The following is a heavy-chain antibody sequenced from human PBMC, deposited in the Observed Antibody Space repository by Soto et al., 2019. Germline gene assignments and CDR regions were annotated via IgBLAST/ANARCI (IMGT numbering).Heavy chain of an antibody. CDR2: MNPNSGDT. CDR1: GSTFTSYD. CDR3: ARGVKYGAYSRGRGP. V-gene: IGHV1-8*01. Sequence: QVQLVQSGAEVKKPGASVKVSCKASGSTFTSYDINWVRQATGQGLEYLGWMNPNSGDTAYVQKFQGRLTMTWDTYITTAYMELSGLRSEDTALYFCARGVKYGAYSRGRGPWGQGTLVTVSS. J-gene: IGHJ5*02. D-gene: IGHD4-17*01.